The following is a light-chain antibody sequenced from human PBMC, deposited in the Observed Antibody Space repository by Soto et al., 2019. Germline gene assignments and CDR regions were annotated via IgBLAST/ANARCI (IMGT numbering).Light chain of an antibody. CDR1: QTIASN. CDR3: QQYHNWPPQYT. J-gene: IGKJ2*01. CDR2: GAS. V-gene: IGKV3-15*01. Sequence: EIVMTQSPASLSVSPGDGATLSCRASQTIASNLAWYQQKPGQGPRLLIHGASTRAAGVPARFSGSGSGTDFALTISGLQSEDFAVYHCQQYHNWPPQYTFGHRTKLQIK.